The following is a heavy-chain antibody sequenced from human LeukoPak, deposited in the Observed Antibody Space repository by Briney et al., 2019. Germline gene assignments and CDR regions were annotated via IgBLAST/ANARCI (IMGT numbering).Heavy chain of an antibody. CDR3: VSPPRYSGSYSYFDY. CDR2: IIPIFGTA. J-gene: IGHJ4*02. V-gene: IGHV1-69*13. CDR1: GGSFSRYA. Sequence: GASVKVSCKASGGSFSRYAISWVRQAPGPRLEWMGGIIPIFGTANYAQKFQGRVTITADESTSTAYMELSSLRSEDTAVYYCVSPPRYSGSYSYFDYWGQGTLVTVSS. D-gene: IGHD1-26*01.